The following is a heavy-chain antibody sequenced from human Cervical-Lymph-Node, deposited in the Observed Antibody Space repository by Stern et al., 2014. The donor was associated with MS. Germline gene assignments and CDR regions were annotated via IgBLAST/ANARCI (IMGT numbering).Heavy chain of an antibody. V-gene: IGHV1-58*01. J-gene: IGHJ3*02. CDR2: ILVSSGNT. CDR1: GFPFTSSA. Sequence: QLGQSGPEVQKPGTSVKVSCTASGFPFTSSAVQWVRQARGQGLEWVGWILVSSGNTNYTKKFQERVTITRDMSTSTAYMELSSLRSEDTAVYYCAAEPMYYSDSVGAFDIWGQGTMVTVSS. CDR3: AAEPMYYSDSVGAFDI. D-gene: IGHD3-22*01.